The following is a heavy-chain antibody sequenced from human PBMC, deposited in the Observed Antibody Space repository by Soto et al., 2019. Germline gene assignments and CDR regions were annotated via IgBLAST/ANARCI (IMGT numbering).Heavy chain of an antibody. CDR1: GFTFSSYG. CDR3: ATDYGRRTDPIDY. Sequence: QVPLVESGGGVVQPGRSLRLSCAASGFTFSSYGMHWVRQAPGKGLEWVAVIWYDGSNKYYADSVKGRFTISRDNSKNTLYLQMNSLRAEGTAVYYCATDYGRRTDPIDYWGQGTLVTVSS. D-gene: IGHD4-17*01. CDR2: IWYDGSNK. J-gene: IGHJ4*02. V-gene: IGHV3-33*01.